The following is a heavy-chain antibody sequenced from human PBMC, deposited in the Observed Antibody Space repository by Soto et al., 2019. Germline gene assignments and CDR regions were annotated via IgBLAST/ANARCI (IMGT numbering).Heavy chain of an antibody. Sequence: PSETLSLTCTVSGASISGFYCSWIRNSAGKGLEWIGRIYATGTTDYNPSLKSRVMMSVDTSKKQFSLKLRPVTAADTAVYYCVRDRTNPLGECFDPWGQGTSVTVSS. CDR3: VRDRTNPLGECFDP. J-gene: IGHJ5*02. CDR1: GASISGFY. CDR2: IYATGTT. V-gene: IGHV4-4*07. D-gene: IGHD3-16*01.